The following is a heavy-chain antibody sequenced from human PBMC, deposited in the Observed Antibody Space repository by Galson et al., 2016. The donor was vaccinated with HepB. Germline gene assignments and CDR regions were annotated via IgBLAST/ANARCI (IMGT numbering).Heavy chain of an antibody. V-gene: IGHV3-9*01. D-gene: IGHD7-27*01. Sequence: SLRLSCAASGFTFDDYAMHWVRQAPGKGLEWVSGISWNSGSIGYADSVKGRFTISRDNTKNSLYLQMSSLRVEDTALYYCAKDVKGTVWGFADYWGQGTLVTVSS. CDR3: AKDVKGTVWGFADY. J-gene: IGHJ4*02. CDR1: GFTFDDYA. CDR2: ISWNSGSI.